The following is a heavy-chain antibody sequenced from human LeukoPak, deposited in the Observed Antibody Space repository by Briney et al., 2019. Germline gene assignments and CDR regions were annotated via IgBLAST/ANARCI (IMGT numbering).Heavy chain of an antibody. CDR1: GFTFSSYA. CDR3: RKDLSSVVVVAATPFGY. V-gene: IGHV3-23*01. J-gene: IGHJ4*02. D-gene: IGHD2-15*01. Sequence: PGGSLRLSCAASGFTFSSYAMSWVRQAPGKGLEWVSAISGSGGSTYYADSVKGRFTISRDNSKNTLYLQMNSLRAEDTAVYYCRKDLSSVVVVAATPFGYWGQGTLVTVSS. CDR2: ISGSGGST.